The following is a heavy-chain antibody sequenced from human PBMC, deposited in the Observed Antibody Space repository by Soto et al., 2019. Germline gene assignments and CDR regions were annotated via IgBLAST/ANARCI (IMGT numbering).Heavy chain of an antibody. Sequence: ASVKVSCKASGGTFSSYAISWVRQAPGQGLEWMGGIIPIFGTANYAQKFQGRVTITADESTSTAYMELSSLRSEDTAVYYCARDLDYYDSSGRGVWGQGTTVTVSS. J-gene: IGHJ6*02. V-gene: IGHV1-69*13. CDR1: GGTFSSYA. CDR3: ARDLDYYDSSGRGV. CDR2: IIPIFGTA. D-gene: IGHD3-22*01.